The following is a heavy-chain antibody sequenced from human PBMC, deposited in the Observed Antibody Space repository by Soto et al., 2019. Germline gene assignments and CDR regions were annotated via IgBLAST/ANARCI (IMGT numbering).Heavy chain of an antibody. CDR3: ARGGRDGYNGVLGY. V-gene: IGHV4-59*07. CDR2: IYYSGST. D-gene: IGHD5-12*01. CDR1: GGSISSYY. J-gene: IGHJ4*02. Sequence: SDTLSLTCTVSGGSISSYYWSWIRQPPGKGLEWIGYIYYSGSTNYNPSLKSRVTISVDTSKNQFSLKLSSVTAADTAVYYCARGGRDGYNGVLGYWGQGTLVTVSS.